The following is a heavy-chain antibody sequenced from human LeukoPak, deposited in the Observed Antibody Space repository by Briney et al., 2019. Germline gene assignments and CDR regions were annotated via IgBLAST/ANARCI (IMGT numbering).Heavy chain of an antibody. Sequence: SESRYIACGVAGGTITTTNFWSWVRQPPGGGLEWIGEISLRGRTQYNPSLKSRVNISKDESKNHLYLSLASVTAADTAVYYCAREGGPYRPLDYSGQGTLVTVSS. CDR3: AREGGPYRPLDY. J-gene: IGHJ4*02. CDR2: ISLRGRT. CDR1: GGTITTTNF. V-gene: IGHV4-4*02.